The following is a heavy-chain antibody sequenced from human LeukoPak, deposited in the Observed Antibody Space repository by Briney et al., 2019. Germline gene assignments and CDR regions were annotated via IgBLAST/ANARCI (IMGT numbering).Heavy chain of an antibody. CDR2: ISAYNGNT. D-gene: IGHD3-3*01. CDR1: GYTFTSYG. V-gene: IGHV1-18*01. CDR3: ARGGERYDFWSGYRYYFDY. J-gene: IGHJ4*02. Sequence: ASVKVSCKASGYTFTSYGISWVRQAPGQGLEWMGWISAYNGNTNYAQKFQGRVTMTRDTSISTAYMELSRLRSDDTAVYHCARGGERYDFWSGYRYYFDYWGQGTLVTVSS.